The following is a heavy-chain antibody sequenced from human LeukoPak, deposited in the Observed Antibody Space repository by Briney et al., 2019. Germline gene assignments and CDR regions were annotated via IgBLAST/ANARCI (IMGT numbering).Heavy chain of an antibody. V-gene: IGHV1-18*01. J-gene: IGHJ6*03. D-gene: IGHD1-26*01. CDR3: ARRSYGDYYYYYMDV. CDR2: ISAYNGNT. CDR1: GYTFTSYG. Sequence: ASVKVSCKASGYTFTSYGISWVRQAPGQGLEWMGWISAYNGNTNYAQKLQGRVTMTTDTSTSTAYMELRSLRSDDTAVYYCARRSYGDYYYYYMDVWGKGTTVTVSS.